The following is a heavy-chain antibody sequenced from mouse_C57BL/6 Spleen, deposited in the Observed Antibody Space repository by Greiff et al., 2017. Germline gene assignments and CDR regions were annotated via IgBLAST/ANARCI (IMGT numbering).Heavy chain of an antibody. V-gene: IGHV1-42*01. J-gene: IGHJ2*01. CDR1: GYSFTGYY. D-gene: IGHD1-1*01. CDR3: ARGVFGSSFYFDY. Sequence: EVQLQQSGPELVKPGASVKISCKASGYSFTGYYMNWVKQSPEKSLEWIGEINPSTGGTTYNQKFKAKATLTVDKSSSTAYMQLKSLTSEDSAVYYCARGVFGSSFYFDYWGQGTTLTVSS. CDR2: INPSTGGT.